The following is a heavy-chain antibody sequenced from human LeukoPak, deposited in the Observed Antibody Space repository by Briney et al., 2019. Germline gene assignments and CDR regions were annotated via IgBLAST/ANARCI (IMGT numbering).Heavy chain of an antibody. J-gene: IGHJ4*02. D-gene: IGHD3-22*01. Sequence: PSETLSLTCTVSGGSISSSYWSWIQQPPGKGLEWIGYIYYSGSSNYNPSLKSRVTISVDTSKNQFSLKLSSVTAADTAVYYCARRLYDSSGYYLDYWGQGILVTVSS. CDR3: ARRLYDSSGYYLDY. CDR2: IYYSGSS. V-gene: IGHV4-59*01. CDR1: GGSISSSY.